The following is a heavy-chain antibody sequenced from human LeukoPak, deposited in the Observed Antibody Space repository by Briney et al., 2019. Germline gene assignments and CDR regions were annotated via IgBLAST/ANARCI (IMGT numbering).Heavy chain of an antibody. CDR3: ARGATYAYYFDL. D-gene: IGHD1-26*01. J-gene: IGHJ4*02. CDR2: IKHDGSEK. CDR1: GFTFSSYW. V-gene: IGHV3-7*01. Sequence: GGSLRLSCAASGFTFSSYWMSWVRQAPGKGLEWVANIKHDGSEKYYVDSVKGRFTISRDNAKNSLYLQINSLRAEDTAVYYCARGATYAYYFDLWGQGTLVTVSS.